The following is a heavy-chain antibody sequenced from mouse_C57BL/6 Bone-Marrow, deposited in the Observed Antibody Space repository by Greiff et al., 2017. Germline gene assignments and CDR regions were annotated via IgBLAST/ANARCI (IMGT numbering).Heavy chain of an antibody. V-gene: IGHV5-17*01. J-gene: IGHJ1*03. D-gene: IGHD2-3*01. CDR3: ARDGYYFYWYFDV. CDR1: GFTFSDYG. CDR2: ISSGSSTI. Sequence: EVNVVESGGGLVKPGGSLKLSCAASGFTFSDYGMHWVRQAPEKGLEWVAYISSGSSTIYYADTVKGRFTISRDNAKNTLFLQMTSLRSEDTARYYCARDGYYFYWYFDVWGTGTTVTVSS.